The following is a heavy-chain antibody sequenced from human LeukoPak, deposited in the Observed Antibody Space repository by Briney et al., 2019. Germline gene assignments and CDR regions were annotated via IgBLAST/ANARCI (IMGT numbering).Heavy chain of an antibody. CDR3: VTTTWPRLAGYFHR. D-gene: IGHD1-14*01. Sequence: GGSLRLSCAASGFTFSTYLMTWVRQAPGKGLEWVSAIGGSGVDTYYADSVKDRFTISRDNSRSTLSLQMNSLRSEDAALYYCVTTTWPRLAGYFHRWGQGTLVTVSS. CDR2: IGGSGVDT. CDR1: GFTFSTYL. J-gene: IGHJ4*02. V-gene: IGHV3-23*01.